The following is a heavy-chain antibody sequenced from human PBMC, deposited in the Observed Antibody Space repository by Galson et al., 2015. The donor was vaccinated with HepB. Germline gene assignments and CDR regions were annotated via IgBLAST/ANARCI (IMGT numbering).Heavy chain of an antibody. CDR3: ARYGSGGAFDI. D-gene: IGHD1-26*01. J-gene: IGHJ3*02. CDR1: GFTVSSNY. V-gene: IGHV3-53*04. Sequence: SLRLSCAASGFTVSSNYMSWARQAPGKGLEWVSVIYSDGSTYYAGSVKGRFTISRHNSKNTLYLQMNSLRPEDTAVYYCARYGSGGAFDIWGQGTRVTVSS. CDR2: IYSDGST.